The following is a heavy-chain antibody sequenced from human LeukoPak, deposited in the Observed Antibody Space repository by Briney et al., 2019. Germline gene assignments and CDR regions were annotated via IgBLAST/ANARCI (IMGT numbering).Heavy chain of an antibody. V-gene: IGHV4-30-4*08. Sequence: NPSETLSPTCTVSGGSISSYYWSWIRQPPGKGLEWIGYIYYSGSTYYNPSLKSRVTISVDTSKNQFSLKLSSVTAADTAVYYCAREHGGAGYWGQGTLVTVSS. D-gene: IGHD4-23*01. CDR3: AREHGGAGY. CDR2: IYYSGST. J-gene: IGHJ4*02. CDR1: GGSISSYY.